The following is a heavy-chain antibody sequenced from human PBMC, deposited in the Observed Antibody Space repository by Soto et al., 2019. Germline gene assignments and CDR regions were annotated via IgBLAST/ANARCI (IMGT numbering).Heavy chain of an antibody. D-gene: IGHD3-3*01. CDR3: AAYPFWSGYLRWFDP. CDR2: IVVGSGNT. V-gene: IGHV1-58*01. CDR1: GFTFTSSA. J-gene: IGHJ5*02. Sequence: GASVNVSCKASGFTFTSSAVQWVRQARGQRLEWIGWIVVGSGNTNYAQKFQERVTITRDMSTSTAYMELSSLRSEDTAVYYCAAYPFWSGYLRWFDPWGQGTLVTVSS.